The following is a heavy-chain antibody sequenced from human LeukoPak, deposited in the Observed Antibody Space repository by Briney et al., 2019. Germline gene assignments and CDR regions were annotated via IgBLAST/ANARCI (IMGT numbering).Heavy chain of an antibody. CDR2: INWNGGSR. J-gene: IGHJ6*03. Sequence: PGGSLRLSCAASGFSFDDYGMSWVRQAPGKGLELVSGINWNGGSRGYADSVKGRFTISRDNAKNSLYLQMNSLRAEDTALYYCARVSGGDGYNYGYYYYMDVWGKGNTVTVS. V-gene: IGHV3-20*04. D-gene: IGHD5-24*01. CDR3: ARVSGGDGYNYGYYYYMDV. CDR1: GFSFDDYG.